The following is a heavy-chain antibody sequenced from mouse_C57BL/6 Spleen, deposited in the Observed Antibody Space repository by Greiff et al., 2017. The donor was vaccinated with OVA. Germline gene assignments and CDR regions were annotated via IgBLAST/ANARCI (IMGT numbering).Heavy chain of an antibody. D-gene: IGHD1-1*01. CDR1: GYSITSGYY. CDR3: TGYYYGSRGFFDY. CDR2: ISYDGSN. V-gene: IGHV3-6*01. J-gene: IGHJ2*01. Sequence: LLESGPGLVKPSQSLSLTCSVTGYSITSGYYWNWIRQFPGNKLEWMGYISYDGSNNYNPSLKNRISITRDTSKNQFFLKLNSVTTEDTATYYCTGYYYGSRGFFDYWGQGTTLTVSS.